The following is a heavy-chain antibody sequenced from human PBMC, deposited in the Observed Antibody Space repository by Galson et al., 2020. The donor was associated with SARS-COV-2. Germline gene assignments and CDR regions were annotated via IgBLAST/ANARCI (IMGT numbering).Heavy chain of an antibody. CDR2: ISYDGTNR. V-gene: IGHV3-30*18. D-gene: IGHD3-22*01. CDR3: AKLGYDSSGAVKTLDY. J-gene: IGHJ4*02. CDR1: GFTFSLYS. Sequence: GGSLRLSCVASGFTFSLYSMHWVRQAPGKGLEWVAIISYDGTNRYHADSVKGRFTISRDNSRNTLYLQMNSLRPEDTALYYCAKLGYDSSGAVKTLDYWGQGTLVTVSS.